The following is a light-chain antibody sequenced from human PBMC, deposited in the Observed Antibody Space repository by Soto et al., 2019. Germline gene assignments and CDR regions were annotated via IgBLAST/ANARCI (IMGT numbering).Light chain of an antibody. J-gene: IGKJ2*01. CDR1: QGISNY. CDR3: QQSFNTLPYS. CDR2: AAS. Sequence: DIQMTQSPSSLSASVGDRVTITCRASQGISNYLAWYQQKPGKVPKLLIYAASTLQSGVPSRFSGSGSGTDFTLTISSLQPEDVATYYCQQSFNTLPYSFGQGTKLEIK. V-gene: IGKV1-27*01.